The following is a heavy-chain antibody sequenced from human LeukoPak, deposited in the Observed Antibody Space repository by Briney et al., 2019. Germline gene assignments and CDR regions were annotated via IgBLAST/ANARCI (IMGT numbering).Heavy chain of an antibody. Sequence: EPSETLSLTCTVSGGSISSGDYYRSWIRQPPGKGPEWIGYIYYSGSTYYNPSLKSRVTISVDTSKNQFSLKLSSVTAADTAVYYCARDAHYYDSSGYSDWYFDLWGRGTLVTVSS. V-gene: IGHV4-30-4*01. CDR1: GGSISSGDYY. J-gene: IGHJ2*01. CDR2: IYYSGST. D-gene: IGHD3-22*01. CDR3: ARDAHYYDSSGYSDWYFDL.